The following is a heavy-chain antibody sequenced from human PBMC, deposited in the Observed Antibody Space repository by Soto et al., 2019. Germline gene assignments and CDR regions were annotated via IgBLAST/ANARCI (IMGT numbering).Heavy chain of an antibody. D-gene: IGHD5-12*01. V-gene: IGHV4-39*01. Sequence: SETLSLTCTVSGGSISSSSYYWGWIRQPPGKGLEWIGSIYYSGSTYYNPSLKSRVTISVDTSKNQFSLKLSSVTAADTAVYYCARRATILPYYYYYYGMDVWGQGTTVTVSS. CDR2: IYYSGST. J-gene: IGHJ6*02. CDR1: GGSISSSSYY. CDR3: ARRATILPYYYYYYGMDV.